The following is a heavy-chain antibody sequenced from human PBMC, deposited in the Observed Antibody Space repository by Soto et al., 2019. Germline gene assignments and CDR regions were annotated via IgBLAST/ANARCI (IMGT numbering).Heavy chain of an antibody. J-gene: IGHJ6*02. CDR2: IYTSGST. CDR3: ARDRVYSSGSYYYYYGMDV. D-gene: IGHD3-22*01. Sequence: SETLSLTCTVSGGSISSYYWSWIRQPAGKGLEWIGRIYTSGSTNYNPSLKSRVTMSVDTSKNQFSPKLSSVTAADTAVYYCARDRVYSSGSYYYYYGMDVWGQGTTVTVSS. CDR1: GGSISSYY. V-gene: IGHV4-4*07.